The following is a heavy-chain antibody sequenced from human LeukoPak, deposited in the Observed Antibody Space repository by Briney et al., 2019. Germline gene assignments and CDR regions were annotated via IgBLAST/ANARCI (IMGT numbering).Heavy chain of an antibody. D-gene: IGHD3-3*01. Sequence: PSETLSLTCTVSGYSISSGYYWGWIRQPPGKGLEWIGSIYHSGSTYYNPSLKSRVTISVDTSKNQFSLKLSSVTAADTAVYYCAREGDLLRFLEWPDYWGQGTLVTVSS. CDR1: GYSISSGYY. CDR3: AREGDLLRFLEWPDY. CDR2: IYHSGST. J-gene: IGHJ4*02. V-gene: IGHV4-38-2*02.